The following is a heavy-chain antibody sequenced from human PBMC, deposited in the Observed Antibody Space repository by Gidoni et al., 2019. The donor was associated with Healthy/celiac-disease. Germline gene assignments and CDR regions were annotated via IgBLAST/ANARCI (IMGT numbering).Heavy chain of an antibody. CDR1: GFTFSSYG. CDR3: AKDGLTVRGVIIPFDY. Sequence: QVQLVESGGGVVQPGRSLRLSCAASGFTFSSYGMHWVRQAPGKGLEWVAVISYDGSNKYYADSVKGRFTISRDNSKNTLYLQMNSLRAEDTAVYYCAKDGLTVRGVIIPFDYWGQGTLVTVSS. D-gene: IGHD3-10*01. V-gene: IGHV3-30*18. J-gene: IGHJ4*02. CDR2: ISYDGSNK.